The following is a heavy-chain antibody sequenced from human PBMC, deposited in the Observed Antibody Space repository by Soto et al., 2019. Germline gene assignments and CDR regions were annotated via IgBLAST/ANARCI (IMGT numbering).Heavy chain of an antibody. CDR3: ARHNPLQLERHFDY. CDR2: IDPSDSYT. CDR1: GYSFTSYW. Sequence: GESLKISCKGSGYSFTSYWISWVRQMPGKGLEWMGRIDPSDSYTNYSPSFQGHVTISADKSISTAYVQWSSLKASDTAMYYCARHNPLQLERHFDYWGQGTLVTVSS. J-gene: IGHJ4*02. D-gene: IGHD1-1*01. V-gene: IGHV5-10-1*01.